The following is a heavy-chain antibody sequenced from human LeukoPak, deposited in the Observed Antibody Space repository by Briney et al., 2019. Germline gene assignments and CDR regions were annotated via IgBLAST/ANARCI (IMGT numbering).Heavy chain of an antibody. J-gene: IGHJ4*02. V-gene: IGHV3-43*01. CDR3: AQGRSGIAAAGPALFH. CDR2: ISWDGGST. D-gene: IGHD6-13*01. CDR1: GFTFDDYT. Sequence: AGGSLRLSCAASGFTFDDYTMHWVRHAPGKGLEWVSLISWDGGSTYYADSVKGRFTISRDNSKNSLYLQMNSLRTEDTALYYCAQGRSGIAAAGPALFHWGQGTLVTVSS.